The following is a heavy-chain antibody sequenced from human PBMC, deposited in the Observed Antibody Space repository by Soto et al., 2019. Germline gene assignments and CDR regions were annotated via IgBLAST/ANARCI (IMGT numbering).Heavy chain of an antibody. CDR1: GGSISSGDYY. J-gene: IGHJ6*02. Sequence: TLSLTCTVSGGSISSGDYYWSWIRQPPGKGLEWIGYIYYSGSTYYNPSLKSRVTISVDTSKNQFSLKLSSVTAADTAVYYCARDLSTTSEGFYYYYGMDVWGQGTTVTVSS. V-gene: IGHV4-30-4*01. D-gene: IGHD4-17*01. CDR2: IYYSGST. CDR3: ARDLSTTSEGFYYYYGMDV.